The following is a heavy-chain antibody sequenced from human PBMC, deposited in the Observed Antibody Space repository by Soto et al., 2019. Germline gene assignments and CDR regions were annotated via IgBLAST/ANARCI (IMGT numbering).Heavy chain of an antibody. V-gene: IGHV3-53*01. CDR3: AKGSYRPHDY. CDR2: IYTGGST. Sequence: GGSLRLSCAASGFTVSRDYMSWVRQAPGKGLEWVSVIYTGGSTYYADSVKGRFTFSRDNSKNTLYLQMNSLRAEDTAVYYCAKGSYRPHDYWGQGTLVTVSS. D-gene: IGHD1-26*01. CDR1: GFTVSRDY. J-gene: IGHJ4*02.